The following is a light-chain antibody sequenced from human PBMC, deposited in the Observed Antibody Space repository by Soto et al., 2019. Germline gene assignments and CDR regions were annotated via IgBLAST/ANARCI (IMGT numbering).Light chain of an antibody. V-gene: IGKV3-20*01. J-gene: IGKJ4*01. CDR1: QSLSSDF. CDR3: QQYGRSPLT. Sequence: EMVLTQSPGTLSLSPGERAILSCRASQSLSSDFLAWYQQKPGQAPRLLIYSSSNRATGIPYRFSGSGSGTDFTLTISRLQPADFAVYYCQQYGRSPLTFGGGTKVEIK. CDR2: SSS.